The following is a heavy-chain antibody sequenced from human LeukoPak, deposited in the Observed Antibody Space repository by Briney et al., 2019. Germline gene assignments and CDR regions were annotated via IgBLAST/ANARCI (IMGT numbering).Heavy chain of an antibody. CDR1: GGSFSGYY. V-gene: IGHV4-34*01. CDR2: INHSGST. J-gene: IGHJ4*02. CDR3: ARGGRAAAGEYYFDY. D-gene: IGHD6-13*01. Sequence: SETLSLTCAVYGGSFSGYYWSWIRQPPGKGLEWIGEINHSGSTNYNPSLKSRVTISVDTPKNQLSLKLSSETAADTAVYYCARGGRAAAGEYYFDYWGQGTLVTVCS.